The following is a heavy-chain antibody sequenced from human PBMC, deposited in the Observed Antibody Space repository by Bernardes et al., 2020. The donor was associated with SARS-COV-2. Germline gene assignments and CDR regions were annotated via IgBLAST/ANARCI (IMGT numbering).Heavy chain of an antibody. CDR2: ISGSCAST. D-gene: IGHD6-25*01. V-gene: IGHV3-23*01. CDR3: AKNRAGTSGWLAGDLDY. CDR1: GFTFSSYA. J-gene: IGHJ4*02. Sequence: GSLRLSCAASGFTFSSYAMSWVRQAPGKGLEWVSAISGSCASTYYADSVKGRFTISRDSSKNTLYLQMNSLRAEDTAVYYCAKNRAGTSGWLAGDLDYWGQGTLVTVSS.